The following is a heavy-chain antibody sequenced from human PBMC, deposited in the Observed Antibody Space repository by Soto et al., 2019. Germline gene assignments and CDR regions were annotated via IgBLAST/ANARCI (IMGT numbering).Heavy chain of an antibody. V-gene: IGHV3-23*01. J-gene: IGHJ4*02. CDR2: VSGGGAST. D-gene: IGHD3-3*01. CDR3: AKTQTFNGYYGGFDA. CDR1: GFRFAGYA. Sequence: GGSLRLSCAATGFRFAGYALTWVRQAPGKGLEWLSAVSGGGASTYYADSVRGRFSISRDVSGNMIYLQLNRLTAGDTATYYCAKTQTFNGYYGGFDAWGQGTRVTVSS.